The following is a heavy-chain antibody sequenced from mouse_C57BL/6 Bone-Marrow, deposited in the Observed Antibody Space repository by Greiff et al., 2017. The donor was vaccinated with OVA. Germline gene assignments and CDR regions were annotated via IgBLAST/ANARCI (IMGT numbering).Heavy chain of an antibody. J-gene: IGHJ1*03. CDR1: GYTFTSYW. V-gene: IGHV1-55*01. D-gene: IGHD1-1*01. CDR2: IYPGSGST. CDR3: DYYYGTSDPYWYFDV. Sequence: VQLQQPGAELVKPGASVKMSCKASGYTFTSYWITWVKQTPGQGLEWIGDIYPGSGSTNYNEKFKSKATLTVDTSSSTAYMQLSSLTSEDSAVYYCDYYYGTSDPYWYFDVWGTGTTVTVSS.